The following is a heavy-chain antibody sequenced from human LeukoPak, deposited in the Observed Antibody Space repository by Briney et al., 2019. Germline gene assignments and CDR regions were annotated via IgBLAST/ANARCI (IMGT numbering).Heavy chain of an antibody. CDR1: GGSISSSSYY. D-gene: IGHD2-2*01. J-gene: IGHJ4*02. CDR3: ASHIVVVPAATQRAHFDY. CDR2: IYYSGST. V-gene: IGHV4-39*01. Sequence: PSETLSLTCTVSGGSISSSSYYWGWIRQPPGKGLEWIGSIYYSGSTYYNLSLKSRVTISVDTSKNQFSLKLSSVTAADTAVYYCASHIVVVPAATQRAHFDYWGQGTLVTVSS.